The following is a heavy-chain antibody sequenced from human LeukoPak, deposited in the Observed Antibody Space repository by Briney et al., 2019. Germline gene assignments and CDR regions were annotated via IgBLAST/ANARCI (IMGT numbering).Heavy chain of an antibody. CDR2: IYSGGST. V-gene: IGHV3-66*01. CDR1: GFTFDDYA. J-gene: IGHJ4*02. Sequence: GGSLRLSCAASGFTFDDYAMHWVRQAPGKGLEWVSVIYSGGSTYYADSLKGRFTISRDNSKNTLYLQMNSLRAEDTAVYYCASGIRAFDYWGQGALVTVSS. CDR3: ASGIRAFDY. D-gene: IGHD1-26*01.